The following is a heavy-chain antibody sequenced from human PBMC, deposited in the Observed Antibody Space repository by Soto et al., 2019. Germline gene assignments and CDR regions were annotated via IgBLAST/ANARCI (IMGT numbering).Heavy chain of an antibody. Sequence: QVQLVQSGAEVKKPGASVKVSCKASGYTFTSYGIDWVRQAPGQGLEWMGWISTYNGNTNYAQKLQGRVTMTTDTSTSTASMALRSLRSDDTAVYYCAREWSGDSYYFDYWGQGTLVTVSS. CDR1: GYTFTSYG. D-gene: IGHD3-3*01. J-gene: IGHJ4*02. CDR3: AREWSGDSYYFDY. CDR2: ISTYNGNT. V-gene: IGHV1-18*01.